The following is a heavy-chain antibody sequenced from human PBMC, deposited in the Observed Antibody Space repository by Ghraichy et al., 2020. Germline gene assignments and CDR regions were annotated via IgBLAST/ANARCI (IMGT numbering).Heavy chain of an antibody. CDR2: IHYSGNT. CDR3: ARGPWGREGYYGVSYGIDV. J-gene: IGHJ6*02. CDR1: GESFNVYY. V-gene: IGHV4-34*01. Sequence: SETLSLTCAVYGESFNVYYWTWIRQPPGKGLEWIGEIHYSGNTNYDPSLRSRVTISIDTSKKEFSLRLTAVTAADTALYYCARGPWGREGYYGVSYGIDVWGQGTTVTVSS. D-gene: IGHD3-16*01.